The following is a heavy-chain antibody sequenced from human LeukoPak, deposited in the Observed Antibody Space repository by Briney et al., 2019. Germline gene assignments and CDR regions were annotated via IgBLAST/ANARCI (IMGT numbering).Heavy chain of an antibody. CDR3: ARHGTVSSGSYFDY. CDR2: IHYSGSN. D-gene: IGHD1-26*01. J-gene: IGHJ4*02. Sequence: PSETLSLTCSVSGGSVTSYYWSWIRQPPGKGLERIGHIHYSGSNNYNPSLKSRVTMFVDKSKNQISLRLSSVTAADTAVYYCARHGTVSSGSYFDYWGQGTQVTLS. V-gene: IGHV4-59*08. CDR1: GGSVTSYY.